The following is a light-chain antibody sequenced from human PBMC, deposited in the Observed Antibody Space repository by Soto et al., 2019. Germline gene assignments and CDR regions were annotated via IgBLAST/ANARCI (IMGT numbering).Light chain of an antibody. V-gene: IGLV1-44*01. CDR1: SSNIGTNA. J-gene: IGLJ1*01. Sequence: QSVLTQPPSVSGNPGQRVTISCSGGSSNIGTNAVNWYQQLPGTAPKLLIYNNNQRPSGVPDRFSGSKSGTSASLAISGLQSEDEADYYCAAWDDSLNGYVFGTGTKVTVL. CDR2: NNN. CDR3: AAWDDSLNGYV.